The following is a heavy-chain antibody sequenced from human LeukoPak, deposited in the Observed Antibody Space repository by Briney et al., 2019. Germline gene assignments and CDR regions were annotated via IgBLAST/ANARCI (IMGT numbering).Heavy chain of an antibody. CDR1: GDSISSSNW. CDR3: ARAWVYNYYYCAMDV. D-gene: IGHD2-8*01. CDR2: IYHSGST. Sequence: SETLSLTCAVSGDSISSSNWWSWVRQPPGKGLEWIGEIYHSGSTNYNPSLKSRVTTSVDKSKNQFSLKLSSVTAADTAVYYCARAWVYNYYYCAMDVWGQGTTVTVTS. V-gene: IGHV4-4*02. J-gene: IGHJ6*02.